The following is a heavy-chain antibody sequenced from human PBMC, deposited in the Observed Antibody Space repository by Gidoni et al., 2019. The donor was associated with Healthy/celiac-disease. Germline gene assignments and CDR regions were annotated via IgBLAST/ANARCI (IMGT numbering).Heavy chain of an antibody. Sequence: QVQLVQSGAEVKKPGASVKVSCKASGYTFTSYYMHWVRQAPGQGLEWKGIINPSGGSTSYAQEFQGRVTMTRDTSTSTVYMELSSLRSEDTAVYYCARDQLRGYSSGWSDFDYWGQGTLVTVSS. CDR3: ARDQLRGYSSGWSDFDY. V-gene: IGHV1-46*03. CDR1: GYTFTSYY. J-gene: IGHJ4*02. CDR2: INPSGGST. D-gene: IGHD6-19*01.